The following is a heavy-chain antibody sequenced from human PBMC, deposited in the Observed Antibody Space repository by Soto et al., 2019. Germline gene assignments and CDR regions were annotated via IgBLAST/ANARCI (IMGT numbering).Heavy chain of an antibody. CDR2: IYYSGST. D-gene: IGHD4-17*01. CDR1: GGSISSYY. J-gene: IGHJ6*02. Sequence: PSETLSLTCTVSGGSISSYYWSWIRQPPGKGLWLLGYIYYSGSTNYNPSLKSRVTISVDTSKNQFSLKLSSVTAADTAVYYCARERNDYGGKGWVPSYYYGMDVWGQGTTVTVSS. V-gene: IGHV4-59*01. CDR3: ARERNDYGGKGWVPSYYYGMDV.